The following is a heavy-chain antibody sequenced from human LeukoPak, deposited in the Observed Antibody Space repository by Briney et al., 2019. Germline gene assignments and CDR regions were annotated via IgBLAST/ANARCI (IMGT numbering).Heavy chain of an antibody. J-gene: IGHJ4*02. Sequence: TGGSLRLSCAASGFTFSSYAMSWVRQAPGKGLVWVSRINSDGSSTSYADSVKGRFTISRDNAKNTLYLQMNSLRAEDTAVYYCARISERGVGETYWGQGTLVTVSS. CDR3: ARISERGVGETY. V-gene: IGHV3-74*01. D-gene: IGHD3-10*01. CDR1: GFTFSSYA. CDR2: INSDGSST.